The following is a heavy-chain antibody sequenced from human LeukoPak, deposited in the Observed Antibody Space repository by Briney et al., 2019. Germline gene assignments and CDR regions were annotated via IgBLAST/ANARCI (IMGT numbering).Heavy chain of an antibody. D-gene: IGHD3-10*01. CDR2: MNPNSGNT. V-gene: IGHV1-8*01. J-gene: IGHJ6*02. CDR1: GYTFTSYD. Sequence: GASVKVSCKASGYTFTSYDINWVRQATGQGLEWMGWMNPNSGNTGYAQKFQGRVTMTRNTSISTAYMELSSLRPEDTAVYYCARGPGPLNYYYGMDVWGQGTTVTVSS. CDR3: ARGPGPLNYYYGMDV.